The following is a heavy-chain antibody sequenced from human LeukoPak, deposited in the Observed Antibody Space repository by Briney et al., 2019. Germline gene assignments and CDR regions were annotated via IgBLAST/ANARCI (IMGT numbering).Heavy chain of an antibody. CDR3: ARRGRAAAGTYYYYMDV. V-gene: IGHV3-33*01. CDR1: GFTFSSYG. Sequence: GGSLRLSCAASGFTFSSYGMHWVRQAPGKGLEWVAVIWYDGSNKYYADSVKGRFTISRDNSKNTLYLQMNSLRAEDTAVYYYARRGRAAAGTYYYYMDVWGKGTTVTVSS. D-gene: IGHD6-13*01. CDR2: IWYDGSNK. J-gene: IGHJ6*03.